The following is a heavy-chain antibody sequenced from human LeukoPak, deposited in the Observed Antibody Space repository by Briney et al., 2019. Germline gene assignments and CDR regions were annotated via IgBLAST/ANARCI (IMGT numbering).Heavy chain of an antibody. CDR2: IYSGGAT. D-gene: IGHD3-22*01. Sequence: GGSLRLSCAASGFNVNDNYMTWVRQAPGKGLEWVSVIYSGGATGYADAVKGRFTISRSNSKNTMFLQMSSLRVDDTAVYYCTRGYYYDSSGYYGLDYWGQGTRVTVSP. V-gene: IGHV3-53*04. CDR1: GFNVNDNY. CDR3: TRGYYYDSSGYYGLDY. J-gene: IGHJ4*02.